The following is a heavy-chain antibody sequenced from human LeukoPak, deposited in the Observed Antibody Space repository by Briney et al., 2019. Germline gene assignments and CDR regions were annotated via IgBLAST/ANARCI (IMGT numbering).Heavy chain of an antibody. Sequence: SETLSLTCAVYGGSFSGYYWSWIRQHPGKGLECIGYIYYGGSTYYNPSLKSRVTISVDTSKNQFSLKLSSVTAADTAVYYCARGSYVGPTSGYFDYWGQGTLVTVSS. CDR3: ARGSYVGPTSGYFDY. CDR1: GGSFSGYY. D-gene: IGHD1-26*01. J-gene: IGHJ4*02. V-gene: IGHV4-31*11. CDR2: IYYGGST.